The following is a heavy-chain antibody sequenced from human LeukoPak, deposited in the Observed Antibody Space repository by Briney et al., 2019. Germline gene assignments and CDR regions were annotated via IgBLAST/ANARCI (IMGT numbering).Heavy chain of an antibody. CDR1: GYTFTGYY. D-gene: IGHD2-2*02. Sequence: ASVKVSCKASGYTFTGYYMHWVRQAPGQGLEWMGWINPNSGGTNYAQKFRGRVTMTRDTSISTAYMELSRLRSDDTAVYYCAVSPYCSSTSCYTTDAFDIWGQGTMVTVSS. V-gene: IGHV1-2*02. CDR2: INPNSGGT. CDR3: AVSPYCSSTSCYTTDAFDI. J-gene: IGHJ3*02.